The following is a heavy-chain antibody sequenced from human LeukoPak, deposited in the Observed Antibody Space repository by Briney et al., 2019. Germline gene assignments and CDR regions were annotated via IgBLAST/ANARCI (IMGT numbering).Heavy chain of an antibody. CDR1: GFTFSSYG. J-gene: IGHJ4*02. CDR3: AESFEWFLVSDY. D-gene: IGHD3-3*01. CDR2: IRYDGSNK. V-gene: IGHV3-30*02. Sequence: GGSLRLSCAASGFTFSSYGMHWVRQAPGKGLEWVAFIRYDGSNKYYADSVKGRFTISRDNSKNTLYLQMNSLRAEDTAVYYRAESFEWFLVSDYWCQGTGVTVSS.